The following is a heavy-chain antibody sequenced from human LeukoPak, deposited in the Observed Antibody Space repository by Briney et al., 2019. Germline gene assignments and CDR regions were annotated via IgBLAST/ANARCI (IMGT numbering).Heavy chain of an antibody. V-gene: IGHV3-48*03. CDR2: ISSSGSTI. CDR1: GFTFSSYE. Sequence: GGSLRLSCAASGFTFSSYEMNWVRQAPGKGLEWVSYISSSGSTIYYADSVKGRFTISRDNAKNSLYLQMNSLRAEDTAVYYCARHLDSSTWYRGFDYWGQGTLVTVSS. J-gene: IGHJ4*02. CDR3: ARHLDSSTWYRGFDY. D-gene: IGHD6-13*01.